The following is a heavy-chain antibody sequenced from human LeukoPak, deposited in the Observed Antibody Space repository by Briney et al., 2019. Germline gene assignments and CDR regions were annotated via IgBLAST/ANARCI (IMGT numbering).Heavy chain of an antibody. D-gene: IGHD2-21*01. V-gene: IGHV4-61*08. CDR2: IYYSGST. CDR3: ARRGGAGRSFDY. Sequence: DTLSLTCTVSGACVSSGGYYWSWIRPPPGKGLEWIGNIYYSGSTNYNPSLKSRVTISVDTSKNQFSLKVSSVTAADTAVYYCARRGGAGRSFDYWGQGTLVTVTS. CDR1: GACVSSGGYY. J-gene: IGHJ4*02.